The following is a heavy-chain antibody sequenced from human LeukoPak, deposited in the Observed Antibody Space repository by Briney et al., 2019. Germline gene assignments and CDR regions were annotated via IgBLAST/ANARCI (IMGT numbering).Heavy chain of an antibody. V-gene: IGHV3-9*01. D-gene: IGHD1-1*01. J-gene: IGHJ3*02. CDR3: AKGYHTLDGAFDI. CDR1: GFTFDDYA. Sequence: GGSLRLSCAASGFTFDDYAMHWVRQAPGKGLEWVSGISWNSGSIGYADSVKGRFTISRDNAKNSLYLQMNSLRAEDTALYYCAKGYHTLDGAFDIWGQGTMVTVSS. CDR2: ISWNSGSI.